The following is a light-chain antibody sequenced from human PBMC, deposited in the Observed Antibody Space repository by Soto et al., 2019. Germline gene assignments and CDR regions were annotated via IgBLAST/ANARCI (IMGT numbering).Light chain of an antibody. CDR1: QTIDNN. CDR3: QQSFSIPHT. CDR2: VAF. V-gene: IGKV1-39*01. Sequence: DIQMTQSPTSLSASVGDRVTITCRASQTIDNNLNWYQQKPGKAPRLLIYVAFSLQSGVPSRFSGSGSGTEFTLTISSLQPDDFATYFCQQSFSIPHTFGQGTILEIK. J-gene: IGKJ2*01.